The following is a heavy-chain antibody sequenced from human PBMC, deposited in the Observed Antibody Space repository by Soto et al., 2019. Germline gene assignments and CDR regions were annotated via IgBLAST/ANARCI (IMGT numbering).Heavy chain of an antibody. CDR2: LTPGGETT. V-gene: IGHV3-23*01. CDR1: GFTFRDFA. Sequence: QAGGSLRLGCVASGFTFRDFAMTGVRQAPGEGLEWVSALTPGGETTHYMDSVRGRFTISRDNAKNTLYLEINSLTAADTAVYYCAKGSPLTGRYPDLDYSGQGTLVTVPS. D-gene: IGHD1-26*01. J-gene: IGHJ4*02. CDR3: AKGSPLTGRYPDLDY.